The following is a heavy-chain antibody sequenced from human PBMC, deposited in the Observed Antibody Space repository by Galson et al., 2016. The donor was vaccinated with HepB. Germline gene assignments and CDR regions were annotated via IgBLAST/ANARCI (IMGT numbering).Heavy chain of an antibody. J-gene: IGHJ3*02. Sequence: ETLSLTCTVSGASVSTNSNYWGWIRQPPGKGLEWIGYIYYNGNTNYMPSLKSRATISVDTSKNDFSLSLSAVTAADTAVYFCARGYSRASGAFDIWGLGTMVTVSS. D-gene: IGHD2-15*01. CDR2: IYYNGNT. CDR3: ARGYSRASGAFDI. V-gene: IGHV4-61*03. CDR1: GASVSTNSNY.